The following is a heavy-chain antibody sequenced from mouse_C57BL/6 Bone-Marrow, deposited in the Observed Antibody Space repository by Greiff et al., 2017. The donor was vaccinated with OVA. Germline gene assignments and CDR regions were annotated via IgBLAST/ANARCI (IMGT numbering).Heavy chain of an antibody. J-gene: IGHJ4*01. CDR2: ISSGSSTI. V-gene: IGHV5-17*01. Sequence: EVKLVESGGGLVKPGGSLKLSCAASGFTFSDYGMHWVRQAPEKGLEWVAYISSGSSTIYYADTVKGRFTISRDNAKNTLFLQMTRLRSEDTAMYYWARDYYSRKGYYAMDYWGQGTSVTVSS. CDR3: ARDYYSRKGYYAMDY. CDR1: GFTFSDYG. D-gene: IGHD2-12*01.